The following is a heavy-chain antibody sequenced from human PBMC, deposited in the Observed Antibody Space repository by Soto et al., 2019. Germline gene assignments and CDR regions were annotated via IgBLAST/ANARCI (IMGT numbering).Heavy chain of an antibody. J-gene: IGHJ5*02. V-gene: IGHV4-34*01. CDR1: GGSFSGYK. CDR3: ARVLDPTIEPRLSWFDH. D-gene: IGHD6-6*01. CDR2: VNHSGNT. Sequence: NPXETLSLTCAVYGGSFSGYKWSWIRQAPGKGLEWIGEVNHSGNTNYNPSLKSRVTISGDMSKKQFSLKLSSVTAADTGIYYCARVLDPTIEPRLSWFDHWGQGTLVTVSS.